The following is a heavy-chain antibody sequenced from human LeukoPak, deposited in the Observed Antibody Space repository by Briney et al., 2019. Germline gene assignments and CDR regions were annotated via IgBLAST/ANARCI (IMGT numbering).Heavy chain of an antibody. CDR3: ARDRAPVLGFCSGSSCYLGFDI. J-gene: IGHJ3*02. D-gene: IGHD2-15*01. Sequence: ASVKVSCKASGYTFTSYGISWVRQAPGQGLEWVGWISTYNGNTNYAQKLQGRVTMTTDTYTRKAYMELRSLRSDDTAVYYCARDRAPVLGFCSGSSCYLGFDIWGQGTMVTVSS. V-gene: IGHV1-18*01. CDR2: ISTYNGNT. CDR1: GYTFTSYG.